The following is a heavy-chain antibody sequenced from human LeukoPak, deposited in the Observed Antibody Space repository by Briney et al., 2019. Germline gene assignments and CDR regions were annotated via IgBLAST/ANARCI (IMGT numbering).Heavy chain of an antibody. CDR2: ISSSGSTI. CDR3: ARDLKGQDQDAFDI. J-gene: IGHJ3*02. D-gene: IGHD2-2*01. V-gene: IGHV3-48*03. Sequence: GGSPRLSCAASGFTFSSYELNWVRQAPGKGLEWVSYISSSGSTIKYADSVKGRFTISRGNAKNSLYLQMNSLRAEDTAVYYCARDLKGQDQDAFDIWGQGTMVTVSS. CDR1: GFTFSSYE.